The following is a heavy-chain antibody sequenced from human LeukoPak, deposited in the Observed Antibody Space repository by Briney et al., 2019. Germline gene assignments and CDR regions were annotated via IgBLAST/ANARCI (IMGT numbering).Heavy chain of an antibody. Sequence: PGGSLRLSCAASGFTFSSYAMNWVRQAPGKGLEWVAFISYDGSNKYYADSVKGRFTISRDNSKNTLYLQMNSLRAEDTAVYYCASQGGLLWFGELSGGTDVWGQGTTVTVSS. J-gene: IGHJ6*02. D-gene: IGHD3-10*01. CDR1: GFTFSSYA. CDR2: ISYDGSNK. CDR3: ASQGGLLWFGELSGGTDV. V-gene: IGHV3-30-3*01.